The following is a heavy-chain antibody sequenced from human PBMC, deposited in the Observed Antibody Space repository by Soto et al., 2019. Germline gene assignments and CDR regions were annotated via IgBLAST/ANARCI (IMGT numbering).Heavy chain of an antibody. D-gene: IGHD3-9*01. CDR2: INAGNGNT. J-gene: IGHJ4*02. CDR1: GYTFTSYA. CDR3: AREPPLRYFDWPYFDY. V-gene: IGHV1-3*01. Sequence: ASVKVSCKASGYTFTSYAMHWVRQAPGQRLEWMGWINAGNGNTKYSQKFQGRVTITRDTSASTAYMELSSLRSEDTAVYYCAREPPLRYFDWPYFDYWGQGTLVTVSS.